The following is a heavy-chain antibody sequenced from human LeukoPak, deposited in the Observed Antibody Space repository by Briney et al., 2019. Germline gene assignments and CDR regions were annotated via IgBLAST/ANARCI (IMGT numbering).Heavy chain of an antibody. CDR2: IIPSSGST. Sequence: GASVKVSCKASGYTFTSNYIHWVRQAPGQGLGWMGIIIPSSGSTTYAQKFQGRVTMTRDTSTSTVYMELSSLTSDDTAVYFCARSDYNDYRGLGFWGQGTLVTVSS. CDR3: ARSDYNDYRGLGF. J-gene: IGHJ4*02. V-gene: IGHV1-46*01. D-gene: IGHD4-11*01. CDR1: GYTFTSNY.